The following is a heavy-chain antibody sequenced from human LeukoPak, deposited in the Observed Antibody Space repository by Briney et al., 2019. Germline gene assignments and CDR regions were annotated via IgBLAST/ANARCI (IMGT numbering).Heavy chain of an antibody. D-gene: IGHD6-19*01. V-gene: IGHV3-33*01. CDR1: GFTFSSYG. CDR3: AREGIAVAGTALGGMDV. CDR2: IWYDESDE. J-gene: IGHJ6*02. Sequence: GRSLRLSCAASGFTFSSYGMHWVRQAPGKGLEWVAVIWYDESDEHYADSVKGRFTISRDNSKNTLYLQMNSLRAEDTAVYYCAREGIAVAGTALGGMDVWGQGTTVTVSS.